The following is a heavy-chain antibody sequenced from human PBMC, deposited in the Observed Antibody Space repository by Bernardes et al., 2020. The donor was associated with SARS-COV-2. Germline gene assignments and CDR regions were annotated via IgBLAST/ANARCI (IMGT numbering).Heavy chain of an antibody. CDR3: ARIYCTTTDCFYDY. CDR2: INPDGSGT. CDR1: GFTLSSFW. V-gene: IGHV3-7*04. Sequence: GGSLRPSCAASGFTLSSFWMSWVRQAPGKGLDWVANINPDGSGTYYMDSVRGRFTISRDNSKNSVHLQMGSLRSDDTATYYCARIYCTTTDCFYDYWGQGILVTVSS. D-gene: IGHD2-8*01. J-gene: IGHJ4*02.